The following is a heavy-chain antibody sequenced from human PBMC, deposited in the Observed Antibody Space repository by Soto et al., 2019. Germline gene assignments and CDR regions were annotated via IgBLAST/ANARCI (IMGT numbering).Heavy chain of an antibody. Sequence: QVQLVQSGAEVKKPGASVKVSCKASGYTFTRYNVHWVRQAPGQGLEWMAIINPSGGTTYYVQKFEGRVTLTTDTYTSTVYMELSSMRSDDTAVYYCARVRGGGSEYFFDYWGQGTLVTVSS. CDR2: INPSGGTT. CDR1: GYTFTRYN. V-gene: IGHV1-46*01. D-gene: IGHD2-15*01. J-gene: IGHJ4*02. CDR3: ARVRGGGSEYFFDY.